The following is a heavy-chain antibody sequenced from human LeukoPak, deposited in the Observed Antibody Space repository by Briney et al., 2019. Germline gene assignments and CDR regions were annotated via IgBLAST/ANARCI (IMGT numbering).Heavy chain of an antibody. Sequence: PSETLSLTCTVSGGSISSYYWSWIRQPAGKGLEWIGRIYTSGSTNYNPSLKSRVTMSVDTSKNQFSLKLSSVTAADTAVYYCARDFEVWDYDFWSGCPYYFDYWGQGILVTISS. CDR1: GGSISSYY. J-gene: IGHJ4*02. D-gene: IGHD3-3*01. CDR3: ARDFEVWDYDFWSGCPYYFDY. CDR2: IYTSGST. V-gene: IGHV4-4*07.